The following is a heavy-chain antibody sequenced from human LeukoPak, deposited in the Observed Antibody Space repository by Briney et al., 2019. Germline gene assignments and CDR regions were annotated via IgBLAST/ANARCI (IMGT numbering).Heavy chain of an antibody. CDR2: ISYDGSNK. CDR3: ARDLMGIQLWLGY. Sequence: GSLRLSCAASGFTFSSYAMHWVRQAPGKGLEWVAVISYDGSNKYYADSMKGRFTISRDNSKNTLYLQMNSLRAEDTAVYYCARDLMGIQLWLGYWGQGTLVTVSS. J-gene: IGHJ4*02. V-gene: IGHV3-30*04. D-gene: IGHD5-18*01. CDR1: GFTFSSYA.